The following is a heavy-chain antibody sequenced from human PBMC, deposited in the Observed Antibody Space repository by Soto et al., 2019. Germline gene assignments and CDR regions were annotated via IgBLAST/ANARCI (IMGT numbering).Heavy chain of an antibody. Sequence: ASVKVSCKASGYTFISYGISWVRQAPGQGLEWMGWINAFNGNTNYAQKLQGRVTMTRDTSTSTAYMELRSLRFYDTAVYYCARDPVAGTYFDYWGQGTLVTAPQ. J-gene: IGHJ4*02. CDR2: INAFNGNT. CDR1: GYTFISYG. CDR3: ARDPVAGTYFDY. D-gene: IGHD6-19*01. V-gene: IGHV1-18*01.